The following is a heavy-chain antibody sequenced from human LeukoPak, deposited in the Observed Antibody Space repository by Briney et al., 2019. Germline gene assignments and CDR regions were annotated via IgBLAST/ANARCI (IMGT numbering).Heavy chain of an antibody. J-gene: IGHJ5*02. CDR1: GGTFSSYA. CDR3: ARVSSGYPPVGFDP. Sequence: SVKVSCKASGGTFSSYAISWVRQAPGQGLEWMGRIIPIFGTANYAQKFQGRVTITTDESTSTAYMELSSLRSEDTAVYYCARVSSGYPPVGFDPWGQGTLVTVSS. V-gene: IGHV1-69*05. D-gene: IGHD3-22*01. CDR2: IIPIFGTA.